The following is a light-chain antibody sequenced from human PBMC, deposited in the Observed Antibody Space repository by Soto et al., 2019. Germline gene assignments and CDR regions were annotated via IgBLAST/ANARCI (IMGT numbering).Light chain of an antibody. V-gene: IGLV2-8*01. CDR3: SSYAGSNNLV. CDR1: SNDVGGYNY. J-gene: IGLJ2*01. Sequence: QSALTQPPSAYGSPGQSVTISCTGTSNDVGGYNYVSWYQQHPDKAPKLMIYEVSKRSSGVPHRFSGSKSGNRASLTVSGLQAEDEADYYCSSYAGSNNLVFGAGTKLTVL. CDR2: EVS.